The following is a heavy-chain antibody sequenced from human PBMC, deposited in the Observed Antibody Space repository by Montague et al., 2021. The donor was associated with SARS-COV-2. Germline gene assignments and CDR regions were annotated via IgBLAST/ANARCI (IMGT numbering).Heavy chain of an antibody. Sequence: SETLSLTCTVYGGSISSSSYYWGWIRQPPGKGLEWIGSLYYSGSNYYNPSLKSRVSISVDKSKNQFSLKLSSVTAADTAVYYCARFATSYYYDSKAAPATPDAFDLWGQGTMVTVSS. CDR1: GGSISSSSYY. CDR2: LYYSGSN. D-gene: IGHD3-22*01. CDR3: ARFATSYYYDSKAAPATPDAFDL. V-gene: IGHV4-39*01. J-gene: IGHJ3*01.